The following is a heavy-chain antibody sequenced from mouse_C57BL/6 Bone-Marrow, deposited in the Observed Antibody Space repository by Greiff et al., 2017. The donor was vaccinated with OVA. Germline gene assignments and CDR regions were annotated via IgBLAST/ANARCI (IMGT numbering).Heavy chain of an antibody. CDR3: ARGATVVATPDY. V-gene: IGHV1-4*01. CDR2: INPSSGYT. Sequence: QVHVKQSGAELARPGASVKMSCKASGYTFTSYTMHWVKQRPGQGLEWIGYINPSSGYTKYNQKFKDKATLTADKSSSTAYMQLSSLTSEDSAVYYCARGATVVATPDYWGQGTTLTVSS. CDR1: GYTFTSYT. J-gene: IGHJ2*01. D-gene: IGHD1-1*01.